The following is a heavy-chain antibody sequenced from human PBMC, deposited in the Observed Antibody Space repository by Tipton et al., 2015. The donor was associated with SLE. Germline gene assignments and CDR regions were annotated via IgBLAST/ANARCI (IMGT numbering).Heavy chain of an antibody. CDR3: AKVLTSDSVVVEGAFDI. CDR2: IYSGGRT. V-gene: IGHV3-23*03. J-gene: IGHJ3*02. CDR1: GLTFSSYA. Sequence: SLRLSCAASGLTFSSYAMSWVRQAPGKGLEWASVIYSGGRTYYADSVKGRFTISRDNSKNTLYLQMNSLRPEDTAVYYCAKVLTSDSVVVEGAFDIWGQGTMVTVSS. D-gene: IGHD2-15*01.